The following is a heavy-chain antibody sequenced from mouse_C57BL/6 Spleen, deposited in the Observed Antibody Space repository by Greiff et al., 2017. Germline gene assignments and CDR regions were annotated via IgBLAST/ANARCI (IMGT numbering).Heavy chain of an antibody. CDR3: ARSGYYGSGYGYFGY. D-gene: IGHD1-1*01. CDR2: IDPSDSYT. CDR1: GYTFTSYW. J-gene: IGHJ2*01. Sequence: QVQLQQPGAELVMPGASVKLSCKASGYTFTSYWMHWVKQRPGQGLEWIGEIDPSDSYTNYNQKFKGKSTLTVDKSSSTAYMQLSSLTSEDSAVYYCARSGYYGSGYGYFGYWGQGTTLTVSS. V-gene: IGHV1-69*01.